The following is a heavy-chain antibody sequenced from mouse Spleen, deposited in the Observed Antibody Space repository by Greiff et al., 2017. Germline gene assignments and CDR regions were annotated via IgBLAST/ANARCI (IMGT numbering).Heavy chain of an antibody. V-gene: IGHV2-2*01. CDR2: IWTGGST. J-gene: IGHJ4*01. Sequence: VQLQQSGPGLVQPSQTLTITCTVSGFSFTSYGVHWVRQSPGKGLEWLGVIWTGGSTAYNAAFISRLSISKDNSKSQISLKMDSLQVDYTARYYCARRGDGTYAMDYWGQGTSVTVSA. CDR1: GFSFTSYG. D-gene: IGHD1-1*01. CDR3: ARRGDGTYAMDY.